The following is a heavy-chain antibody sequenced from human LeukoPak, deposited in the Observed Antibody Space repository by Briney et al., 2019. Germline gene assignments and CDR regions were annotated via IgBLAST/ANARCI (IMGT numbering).Heavy chain of an antibody. Sequence: SGALSLTCAVSGGSISSTNWWSWVRQPPGKGLEGIVGIYHSGSTNYNPSLKGRVTISVDKSKNQFSLKLSSVTAADTAVYYCARGGDILSGYYEGGLDYWGQGTLVTVSS. CDR1: GGSISSTNW. CDR2: IYHSGST. CDR3: ARGGDILSGYYEGGLDY. V-gene: IGHV4-4*02. D-gene: IGHD3-9*01. J-gene: IGHJ4*02.